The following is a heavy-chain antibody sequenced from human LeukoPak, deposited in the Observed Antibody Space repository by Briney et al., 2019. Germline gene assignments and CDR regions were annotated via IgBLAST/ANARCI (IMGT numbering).Heavy chain of an antibody. CDR3: ASGAYGSGNFGY. D-gene: IGHD3-10*01. Sequence: PSETLSLTCSVSGGSTSGFYWSWIRQPPGKRLEWIGYSHYSGSTNYNPSLKSRVTISVDTSKNQFSLKLSSMTAADTAVYYCASGAYGSGNFGYWGQGTLVTVSS. J-gene: IGHJ4*02. CDR2: SHYSGST. CDR1: GGSTSGFY. V-gene: IGHV4-59*01.